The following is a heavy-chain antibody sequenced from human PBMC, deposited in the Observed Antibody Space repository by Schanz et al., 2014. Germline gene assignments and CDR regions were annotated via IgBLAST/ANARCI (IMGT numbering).Heavy chain of an antibody. CDR3: ATPGRYGSGRYEPLFDY. CDR2: ISGSGGTT. V-gene: IGHV3-23*01. Sequence: LQLQESRPGPVKPSETPFLICSVSGGSTNSNSYYWGWIRQPPGKGLGWVSAISGSGGTTYSADSVRSRFTISRDDAKNTLYLQMNSLRAEDTAVYYCATPGRYGSGRYEPLFDYWGQGTLVTVSS. D-gene: IGHD3-10*01. J-gene: IGHJ4*02. CDR1: GGSTNSNSYY.